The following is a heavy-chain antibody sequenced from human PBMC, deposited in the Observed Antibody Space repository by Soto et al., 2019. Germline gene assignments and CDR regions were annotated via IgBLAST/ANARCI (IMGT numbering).Heavy chain of an antibody. CDR3: ARGHYDSSGYYFFGEYFQH. CDR2: ISSSSSYI. V-gene: IGHV3-21*01. CDR1: GFTFS. Sequence: EVQLVESGGGLVKPGGSLRLSCAASGFTFSMNWVRQAPGKGLEWVSSISSSSSYIYYADSVKGRFTISRDNAKNSLYLQMNSLRAEDTAVYYCARGHYDSSGYYFFGEYFQHWGQGTLVTVSS. J-gene: IGHJ1*01. D-gene: IGHD3-22*01.